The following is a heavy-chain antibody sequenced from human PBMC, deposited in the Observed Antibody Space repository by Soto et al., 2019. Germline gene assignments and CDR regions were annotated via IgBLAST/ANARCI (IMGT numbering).Heavy chain of an antibody. J-gene: IGHJ6*02. CDR2: INHSGST. Sequence: SQTLSLTCAVYGGSFSGYYWSWIRQPPGKGLEWIGEINHSGSTNYNPSLKSRVTISVDTSKNQFSLKLSSVTAADTAVYYCARGWKTTAYYYYYGMDVWGQGTTVTVSS. D-gene: IGHD4-17*01. CDR3: ARGWKTTAYYYYYGMDV. V-gene: IGHV4-34*01. CDR1: GGSFSGYY.